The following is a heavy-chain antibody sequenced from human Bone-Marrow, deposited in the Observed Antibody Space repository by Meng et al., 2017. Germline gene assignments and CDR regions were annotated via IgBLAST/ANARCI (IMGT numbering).Heavy chain of an antibody. CDR3: ASVVPYYYDSSGHCFDY. D-gene: IGHD3-22*01. CDR2: IYHSVST. J-gene: IGHJ4*02. CDR1: GYSISSGYY. V-gene: IGHV4-38-2*02. Sequence: SETLSLTCTVSGYSISSGYYWGWIRQPPGKGLEWIGSIYHSVSTYYNPSLKRRVTISVDTSKNQFSLKLSSVTAADTAVYYCASVVPYYYDSSGHCFDYWGQGTLVTVSS.